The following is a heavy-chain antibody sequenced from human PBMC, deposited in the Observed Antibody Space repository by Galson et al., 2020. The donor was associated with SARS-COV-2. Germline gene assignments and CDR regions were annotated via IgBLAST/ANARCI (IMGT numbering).Heavy chain of an antibody. CDR3: ARGRYSTSTQDY. D-gene: IGHD4-4*01. V-gene: IGHV3-64*02. Sequence: GESLKISCAASGFIFSSYGMHWVRQAPGKGLEYVSGIASNGGSTYYADSVKGRFTVSRDNSQNTLYLQLGSLRADDMGVYYCARGRYSTSTQDYWGQGTLVTVSS. J-gene: IGHJ4*02. CDR2: IASNGGST. CDR1: GFIFSSYG.